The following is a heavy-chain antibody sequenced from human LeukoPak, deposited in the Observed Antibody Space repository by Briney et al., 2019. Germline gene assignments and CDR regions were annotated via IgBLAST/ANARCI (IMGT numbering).Heavy chain of an antibody. CDR2: INPNSGGT. CDR1: GYTFTCYY. V-gene: IGHV1-2*02. J-gene: IGHJ5*02. D-gene: IGHD2-21*02. CDR3: ARDFSIVVVTAIYNWFDP. Sequence: ASVKVSCKASGYTFTCYYMHWVRQAPGQGLEWMGWINPNSGGTNYAQKFQGRVTMTRDTSISTAYMELSRLRSDDTAVYYCARDFSIVVVTAIYNWFDPWGQGTLVTVSS.